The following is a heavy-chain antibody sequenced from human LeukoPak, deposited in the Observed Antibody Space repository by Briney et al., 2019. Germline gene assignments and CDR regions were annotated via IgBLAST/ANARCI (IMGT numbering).Heavy chain of an antibody. CDR2: IHPNDGDT. J-gene: IGHJ4*02. D-gene: IGHD1-26*01. CDR1: GYTFTNYY. V-gene: IGHV1-46*01. Sequence: GASVKVSCKASGYTFTNYYMHWVRQAPGQGLEWMGLIHPNDGDTKYAQEFQDRVTMTRDTSTSTVYMELSSLRSEDTAVYYCATYTQSGAQGANDYWGQGTLVTVSS. CDR3: ATYTQSGAQGANDY.